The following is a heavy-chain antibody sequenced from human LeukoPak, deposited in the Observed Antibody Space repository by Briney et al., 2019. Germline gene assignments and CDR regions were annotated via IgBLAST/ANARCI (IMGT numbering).Heavy chain of an antibody. CDR1: GFTFSSYA. V-gene: IGHV3-23*01. Sequence: GGSLRLSCAASGFTFSSYAMSWVRQAPGKGLEWVSVISGSGDSTSYADSMKGRFTISRDNSKNTLYLRMNSLRAEDTAVYYCASGGTTVTTWGQGTLVTVSS. D-gene: IGHD4-17*01. CDR3: ASGGTTVTT. J-gene: IGHJ4*02. CDR2: ISGSGDST.